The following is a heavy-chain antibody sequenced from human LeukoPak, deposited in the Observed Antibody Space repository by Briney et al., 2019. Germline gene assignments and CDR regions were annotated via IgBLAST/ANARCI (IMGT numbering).Heavy chain of an antibody. Sequence: GGSLRLSCAASGFTFSGHWMSWVRQAPGKGLEWVANINQGGSDKYYVDSVKGRFTISRDNANDLLYLQMNSLRGEDTAAYYCTRDRSRAEDDWGQGTLVTVSS. V-gene: IGHV3-7*01. CDR1: GFTFSGHW. J-gene: IGHJ4*02. CDR2: INQGGSDK. CDR3: TRDRSRAEDD. D-gene: IGHD1-14*01.